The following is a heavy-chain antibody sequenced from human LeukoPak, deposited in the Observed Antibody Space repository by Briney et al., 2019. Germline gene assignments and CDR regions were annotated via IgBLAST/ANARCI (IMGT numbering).Heavy chain of an antibody. J-gene: IGHJ4*02. D-gene: IGHD3-16*01. Sequence: GGSLRLSCAASGFTFSIYSMNWVRQAPGKGLEWVSYIRRSSDTIYYADSVKGRFIISRDNANSSLYLQMNRLRDDDTAMYFCASDSYYSFDYWAQGTLVTVSS. CDR3: ASDSYYSFDY. CDR2: IRRSSDTI. CDR1: GFTFSIYS. V-gene: IGHV3-48*02.